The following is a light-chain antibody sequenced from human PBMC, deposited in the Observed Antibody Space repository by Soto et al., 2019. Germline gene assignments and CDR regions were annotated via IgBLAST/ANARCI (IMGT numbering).Light chain of an antibody. V-gene: IGKV3-11*01. CDR1: QSVSSY. J-gene: IGKJ4*01. CDR3: QQRSNWPPWLT. Sequence: EIVLTQSPATLSLSPGERATLSCRASQSVSSYLAWYQQKPGQAPRLLIYDASNRATGIQARFSSSGYGTDGALHISILEPDDFAVYYCQQRSNWPPWLTFGGGTKVEI. CDR2: DAS.